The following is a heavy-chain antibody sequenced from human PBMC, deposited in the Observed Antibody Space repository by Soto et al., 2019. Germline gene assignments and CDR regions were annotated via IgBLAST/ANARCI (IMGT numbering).Heavy chain of an antibody. CDR1: GGSFSGYY. CDR2: INHSGST. D-gene: IGHD6-6*01. CDR3: ARDKSIAARGKPGYYYYGMDV. J-gene: IGHJ6*02. Sequence: SETLSLTCAVYGGSFSGYYWSWIRQPPGKGLEWIGEINHSGSTNSNPSLKSRVTISVDTSKNQFSLKLSSVTAADTAVYYCARDKSIAARGKPGYYYYGMDVWGQGTTVTVSS. V-gene: IGHV4-34*01.